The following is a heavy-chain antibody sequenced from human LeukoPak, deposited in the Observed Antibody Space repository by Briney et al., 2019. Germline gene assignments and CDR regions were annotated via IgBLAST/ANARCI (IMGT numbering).Heavy chain of an antibody. CDR1: GYTLTSNY. V-gene: IGHV1-46*01. Sequence: ASVTVSCKSFGYTLTSNYMHWVRQPPGQAPEWMGVISPSGASTTYAQTFQGRVTLTRDMSTSTDYLELSSLRSEDTAVYYCARDSSVRDEAWWFSRWGQGTLVTVSS. D-gene: IGHD3-10*01. J-gene: IGHJ5*02. CDR3: ARDSSVRDEAWWFSR. CDR2: ISPSGAST.